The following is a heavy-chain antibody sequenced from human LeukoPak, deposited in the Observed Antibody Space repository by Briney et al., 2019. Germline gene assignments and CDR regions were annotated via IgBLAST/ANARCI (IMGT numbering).Heavy chain of an antibody. V-gene: IGHV1-18*04. CDR2: ISAYNGNT. J-gene: IGHJ4*02. Sequence: ASLKVSCKASGYTFTGHYMHWVRQAPGQGVEWMGWISAYNGNTNYAQKLQGRVTMTTDTSTSTAYMEMRSLRSDDTAVYYCARTYYDFWSGYYTDYWGQGTLVTVSS. D-gene: IGHD3-3*01. CDR3: ARTYYDFWSGYYTDY. CDR1: GYTFTGHY.